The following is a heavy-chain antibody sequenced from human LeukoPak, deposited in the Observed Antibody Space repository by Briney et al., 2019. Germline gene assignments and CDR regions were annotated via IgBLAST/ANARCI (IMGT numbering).Heavy chain of an antibody. CDR2: IWYDGSNK. CDR3: ASLARGSGVDY. Sequence: GGSLRLSCAASGFTFSSHGMHWVRQAPGKGLEWVAVIWYDGSNKYYADSVKGRFTISRDSSKNTLYLQMNSLRAEDTAVYYCASLARGSGVDYWGQGTLVTVSS. D-gene: IGHD3-10*01. J-gene: IGHJ4*02. V-gene: IGHV3-33*08. CDR1: GFTFSSHG.